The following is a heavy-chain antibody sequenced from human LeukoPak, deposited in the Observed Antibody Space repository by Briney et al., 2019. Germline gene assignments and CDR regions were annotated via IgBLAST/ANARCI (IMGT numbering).Heavy chain of an antibody. CDR3: ARDPVLAYCGGDCWFDP. CDR1: GYTFTSYD. Sequence: ASVKVSCRASGYTFTSYDINWVRQATGQGLEWMGWMNPNSGNTGYAQKFQGRVTMTRNTSISTAYMELSSLRSEDTAVYYCARDPVLAYCGGDCWFDPWGQGTLVTVSS. V-gene: IGHV1-8*01. CDR2: MNPNSGNT. D-gene: IGHD2-21*02. J-gene: IGHJ5*02.